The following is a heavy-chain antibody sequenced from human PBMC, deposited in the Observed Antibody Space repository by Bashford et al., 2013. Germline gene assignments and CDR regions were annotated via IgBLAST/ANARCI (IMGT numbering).Heavy chain of an antibody. CDR1: GFTFTSSA. D-gene: IGHD6-13*01. CDR3: ATEGYSSSWNNWFDP. J-gene: IGHJ5*02. V-gene: IGHV1-58*01. CDR2: IVVGSGNT. Sequence: SVKVSCKASGFTFTSSAVQWVRQARGQRLEWIGWIVVGSGNTNYAQKFQERVTITRDMSTSTAYMELSSLKSEDTAVYYCATEGYSSSWNNWFDPWGQGTLVTVSS.